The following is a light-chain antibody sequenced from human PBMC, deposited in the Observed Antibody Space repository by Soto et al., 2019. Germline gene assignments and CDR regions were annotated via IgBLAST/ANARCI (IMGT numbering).Light chain of an antibody. V-gene: IGLV8-61*01. CDR1: SGSVSTSYY. Sequence: QAVVTQEPSFSVSPGRTVTLTCGLSSGSVSTSYYPTWYQQTPGQAPRTLIYSTNTRSSGVPDRFSGSILGNKAALTITGXXXXXXXXYYCVLYMGSGIWVFGGGTKVTVL. CDR2: STN. J-gene: IGLJ3*02. CDR3: VLYMGSGIWV.